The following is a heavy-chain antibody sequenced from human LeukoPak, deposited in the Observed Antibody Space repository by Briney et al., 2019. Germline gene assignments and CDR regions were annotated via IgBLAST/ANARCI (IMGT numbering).Heavy chain of an antibody. CDR2: ISRSGSST. V-gene: IGHV3-23*01. CDR3: AKGGDILTGYYLYWYFDL. J-gene: IGHJ2*01. Sequence: AGSLRLSCAASGFTFSAYAMSWVRQAPGKGLEWLSAISRSGSSTDYADSVKGRFTISRDNSKNTLYLQMNSLRPEDTAVYYCAKGGDILTGYYLYWYFDLWGRGTLVTVSS. D-gene: IGHD3-9*01. CDR1: GFTFSAYA.